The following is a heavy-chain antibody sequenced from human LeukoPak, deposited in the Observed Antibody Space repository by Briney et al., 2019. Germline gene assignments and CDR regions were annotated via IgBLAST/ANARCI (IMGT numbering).Heavy chain of an antibody. CDR2: VFYSGNT. CDR1: GGSMSPYY. V-gene: IGHV4-59*01. D-gene: IGHD1-7*01. CDR3: AKGTRFDP. Sequence: SETLSLTCTVSGGSMSPYYWNWIRQAPGKGLEWIGYVFYSGNTYYNPSLRGRVTTSIDTSKSQFSLNLSSVTAADTAVYFCAKGTRFDPWGQGTLVTVSS. J-gene: IGHJ5*02.